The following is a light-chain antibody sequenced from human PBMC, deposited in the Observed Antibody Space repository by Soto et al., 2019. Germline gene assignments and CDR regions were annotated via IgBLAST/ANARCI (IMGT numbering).Light chain of an antibody. V-gene: IGLV2-14*01. CDR3: SSFTGTTTWV. CDR2: EVS. CDR1: SNDIGGFNY. Sequence: QSALTQPASVSGSPGQSITRFCTGTSNDIGGFNYVSWYQQHPGKAPKLIIYEVSNRPSGISNRFSGSKSANTASLTISGLQAEDEAEYYCSSFTGTTTWVFGGGTKLTVL. J-gene: IGLJ3*02.